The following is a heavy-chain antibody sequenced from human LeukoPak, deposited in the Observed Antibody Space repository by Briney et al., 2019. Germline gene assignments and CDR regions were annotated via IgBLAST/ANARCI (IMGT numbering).Heavy chain of an antibody. CDR2: IWYDGSNK. Sequence: QAGGSLRLSCAASGFTFSSYGMHWVRQAPGKGLEWVAVIWYDGSNKYYVDSVKGRFTISRDNSKDTLYLQMSSVRVDDTAVYYCARDRGRYYDSRGFYWGYYFDSWGQGILVTVST. CDR3: ARDRGRYYDSRGFYWGYYFDS. V-gene: IGHV3-33*01. J-gene: IGHJ4*02. D-gene: IGHD3-22*01. CDR1: GFTFSSYG.